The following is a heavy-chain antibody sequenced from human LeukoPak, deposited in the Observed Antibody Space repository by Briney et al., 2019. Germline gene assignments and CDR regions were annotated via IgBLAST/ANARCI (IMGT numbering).Heavy chain of an antibody. CDR3: VTRGSSITYFPY. D-gene: IGHD1-26*01. Sequence: GGSLRLSCAASGFTFSSYAMSWVRQAPGKGLEWVSAISGSGGSTYHADSVKGRFTISRDNSKNTLHLQMNSLRAEDTAVYYCVTRGSSITYFPYWGQGTLVTVSS. CDR2: ISGSGGST. V-gene: IGHV3-23*01. J-gene: IGHJ4*02. CDR1: GFTFSSYA.